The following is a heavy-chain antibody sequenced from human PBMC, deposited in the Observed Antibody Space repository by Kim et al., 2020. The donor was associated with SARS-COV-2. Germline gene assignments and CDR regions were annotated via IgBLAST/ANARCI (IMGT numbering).Heavy chain of an antibody. CDR2: ST. V-gene: IGHV4-31*02. CDR3: AREWQGWFDP. J-gene: IGHJ5*02. Sequence: STYCSTSPTSRVTISVDTSKNQFSLRLSSVTAADTAVYYCAREWQGWFDPWGQGTLVTVSS.